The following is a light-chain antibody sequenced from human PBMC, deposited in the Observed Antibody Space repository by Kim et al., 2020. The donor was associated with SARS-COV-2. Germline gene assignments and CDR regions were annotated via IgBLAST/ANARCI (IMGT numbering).Light chain of an antibody. V-gene: IGKV1-39*01. CDR3: QQSYSTPYT. Sequence: SASVVDRVTITSRASQSIISYLDWYQQKPGKAPNLLIYAASSLQSGVPSRFSGSGSGTDFTLTISSLQPEDFATYYCQQSYSTPYTFGQGTKLEI. CDR2: AAS. J-gene: IGKJ2*01. CDR1: QSIISY.